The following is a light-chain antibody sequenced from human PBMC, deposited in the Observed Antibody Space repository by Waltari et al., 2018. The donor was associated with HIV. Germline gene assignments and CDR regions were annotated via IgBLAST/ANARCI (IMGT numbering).Light chain of an antibody. V-gene: IGLV3-25*03. CDR1: ALPKQF. Sequence: SYELTQPPSVSVSPGQTARITCSGDALPKQFAYWYQQKPGQAPVLVIYKDSERPSGIPDRFSGSSSRTTVTLTISVVQAEDEADYFCQSADSSGTYVVFGGGTKLTVL. CDR2: KDS. J-gene: IGLJ2*01. CDR3: QSADSSGTYVV.